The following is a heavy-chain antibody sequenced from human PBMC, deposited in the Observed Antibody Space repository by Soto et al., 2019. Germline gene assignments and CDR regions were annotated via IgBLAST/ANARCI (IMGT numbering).Heavy chain of an antibody. V-gene: IGHV4-34*01. CDR2: INLSGST. J-gene: IGHJ4*02. CDR3: ARLTGTTTQVSGYFDY. CDR1: GGSFSGYY. Sequence: SETLSLTCAVYGGSFSGYYWSWIRQPPGKGLEWIGEINLSGSTNYNPSLKSRVTISVDTSKNQFSLKLSSVTAADTAVYYCARLTGTTTQVSGYFDYWGQGTLVTVSS. D-gene: IGHD1-7*01.